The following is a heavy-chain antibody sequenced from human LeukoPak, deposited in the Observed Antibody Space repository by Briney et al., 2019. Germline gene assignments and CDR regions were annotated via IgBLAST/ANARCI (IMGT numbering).Heavy chain of an antibody. CDR3: ARGPGAFDI. J-gene: IGHJ3*02. CDR1: GDTFSSYW. V-gene: IGHV3-74*01. D-gene: IGHD2-2*01. CDR2: IYDVESST. Sequence: GGPLRLSCVASGDTFSSYWMNCVRQAPGRGLLWGSRIYDVESSTTDADFVKGPFTIARDNAKNTVFRQMNSLRPEDAAAYYYARGPGAFDIWGKEKVVTVSS.